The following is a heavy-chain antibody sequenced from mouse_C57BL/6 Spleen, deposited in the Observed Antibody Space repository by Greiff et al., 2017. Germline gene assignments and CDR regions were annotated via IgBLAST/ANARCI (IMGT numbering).Heavy chain of an antibody. CDR1: GYTFTSYW. J-gene: IGHJ3*01. V-gene: IGHV1-52*01. D-gene: IGHD2-3*01. Sequence: QVQLQQPGAELVRPGSSVKLSCKASGYTFTSYWMHWVKQRPIQGLEWIGNIDPSDSETHYNQKFKDKATLTVDKSSSTAYMQLSSLTSEDSAVYYCARYDGYYVSFAYWGQGTLVTVSA. CDR3: ARYDGYYVSFAY. CDR2: IDPSDSET.